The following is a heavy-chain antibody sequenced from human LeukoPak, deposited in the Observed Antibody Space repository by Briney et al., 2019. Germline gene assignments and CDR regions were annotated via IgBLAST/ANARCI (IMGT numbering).Heavy chain of an antibody. J-gene: IGHJ4*02. D-gene: IGHD6-13*01. Sequence: PGGSLRLSCAASGYTFSSFGMHWVRQAPGQGLEWVAVISFDGSNQYYADSVKGRFTIYRDNFKNTVYLQLNSLRAEDTAVYYCAKGGQLLVIRSIDYWGQGTLVTVSS. CDR1: GYTFSSFG. CDR2: ISFDGSNQ. CDR3: AKGGQLLVIRSIDY. V-gene: IGHV3-30*18.